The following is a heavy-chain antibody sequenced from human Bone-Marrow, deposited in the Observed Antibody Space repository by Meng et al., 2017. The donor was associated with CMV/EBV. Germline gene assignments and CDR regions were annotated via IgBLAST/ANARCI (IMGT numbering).Heavy chain of an antibody. D-gene: IGHD2-21*01. CDR3: ARDGRVPEIAYFDY. CDR2: ISSSGSTI. CDR1: GFTFSSYE. J-gene: IGHJ4*02. V-gene: IGHV3-48*03. Sequence: GGSRSPACAVSGFTFSSYEMNWVRQVPGKVLEWVSYISSSGSTIYYADSVKGRFTISRDNAKNSLYLQMNSLRAEDTAVYYCARDGRVPEIAYFDYWGQGTLVTVSS.